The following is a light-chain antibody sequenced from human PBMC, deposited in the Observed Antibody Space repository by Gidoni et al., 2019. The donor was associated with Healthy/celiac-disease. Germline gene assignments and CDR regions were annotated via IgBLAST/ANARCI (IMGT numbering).Light chain of an antibody. CDR2: KAF. CDR3: QQYNSYPWT. J-gene: IGKJ1*01. V-gene: IGKV1-5*03. CDR1: QSISSW. Sequence: IQTTQSPSTLSASVGDRVTITCRDSQSISSWLAWYQQKPGKAPKLLIYKAFSLEIGVPSRFSGSGSGTEFTLTISSLQPDDFATYYCQQYNSYPWTFGQGTKVEIK.